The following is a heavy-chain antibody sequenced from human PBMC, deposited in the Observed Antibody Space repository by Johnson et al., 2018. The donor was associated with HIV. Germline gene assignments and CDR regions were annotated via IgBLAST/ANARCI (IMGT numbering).Heavy chain of an antibody. V-gene: IGHV3-30*04. Sequence: QVQLVESGGGVVQPGRSLRLSCAASGFTFSSYAMHWVRQAPGKGLEWVAVISYDGSNKYYADSVKGRFTISRDNSKNTLYLQMNSLGAEDTAVYYCARELGYSSSNDAFDIWGQGTMVTVSS. CDR3: ARELGYSSSNDAFDI. CDR2: ISYDGSNK. D-gene: IGHD6-13*01. J-gene: IGHJ3*02. CDR1: GFTFSSYA.